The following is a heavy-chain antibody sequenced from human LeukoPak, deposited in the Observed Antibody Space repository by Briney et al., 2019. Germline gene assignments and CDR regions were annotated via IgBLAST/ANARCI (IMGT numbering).Heavy chain of an antibody. CDR1: LFIFSDHY. CDR2: ISRSSSYT. J-gene: IGHJ4*02. V-gene: IGHV3-11*06. CDR3: APHHRNSNRDY. D-gene: IGHD1-14*01. Sequence: GGSVRLSCVASLFIFSDHYMIWIRQAPGQGLEWVAHISRSSSYTNYADSVKGRITIPRDNTNNSLHSQIISPPAEDLALNYCAPHHRNSNRDYWGQGTLVTVSS.